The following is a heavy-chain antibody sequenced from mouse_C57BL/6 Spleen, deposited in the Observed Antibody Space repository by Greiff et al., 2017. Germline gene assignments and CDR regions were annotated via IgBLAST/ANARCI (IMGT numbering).Heavy chain of an antibody. J-gene: IGHJ4*01. V-gene: IGHV5-6*01. CDR1: GFTFSSYG. CDR2: ISSGGSYT. CDR3: ARRDSNSYAMDY. Sequence: EVQVVESGGDLVKPGGSLKLSCAASGFTFSSYGMSWVRQTPDKRLEWVATISSGGSYTYYPDSVKGRFTISRDNAKNTLYLQMSSLKSEDTAMYYCARRDSNSYAMDYWGQGTSVTVSS. D-gene: IGHD2-5*01.